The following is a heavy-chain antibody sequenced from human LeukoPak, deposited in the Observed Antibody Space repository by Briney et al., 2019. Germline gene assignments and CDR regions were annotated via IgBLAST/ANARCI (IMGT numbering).Heavy chain of an antibody. J-gene: IGHJ3*02. D-gene: IGHD2-2*01. CDR3: ATPYCSGISCLDVFNI. CDR1: GVSISDGRYY. CDR2: KYNSGSA. Sequence: SQTLSLTCNVSGVSISDGRYYWAWIRQHPGKGLEWIGYKYNSGSAKYNPSLKSRLTISVDTPNNQFSLHLKSVTAADTAMYYCATPYCSGISCLDVFNIWGQGRMVTVSS. V-gene: IGHV4-31*03.